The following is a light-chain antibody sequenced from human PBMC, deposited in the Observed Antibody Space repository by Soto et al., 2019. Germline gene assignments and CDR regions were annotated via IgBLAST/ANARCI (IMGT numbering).Light chain of an antibody. Sequence: EGVVTQSPATGSGSPGGRGTLSCRASQSVSSNLASYQQKPGQAPRLLIYGASTRATGTPARFSGSGSGTEFTPTISSLQSEDFAVYYCQQYNSWPPYTFGQGTRREIK. J-gene: IGKJ5*01. V-gene: IGKV3-15*01. CDR3: QQYNSWPPYT. CDR2: GAS. CDR1: QSVSSN.